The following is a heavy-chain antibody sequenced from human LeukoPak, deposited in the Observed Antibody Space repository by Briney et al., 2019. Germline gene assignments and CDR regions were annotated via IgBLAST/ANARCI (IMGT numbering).Heavy chain of an antibody. D-gene: IGHD3-22*01. CDR1: GGSISSSTYY. CDR2: IYHSGSTYYSSGST. V-gene: IGHV4-39*07. Sequence: SETLSLTCTVSGGSISSSTYYWGWIRQPPGKGLEWIGSIYHSGSTYYSSGSTYYKPSLKSRVTISVDTSKNQFSLKLSSVTATDTAVYYCAREARGSSGYGAFDIWGQGTMVTVSS. J-gene: IGHJ3*02. CDR3: AREARGSSGYGAFDI.